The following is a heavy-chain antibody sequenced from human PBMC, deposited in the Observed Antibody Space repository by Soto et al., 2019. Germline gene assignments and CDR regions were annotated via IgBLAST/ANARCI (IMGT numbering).Heavy chain of an antibody. V-gene: IGHV3-23*01. CDR3: AKGGYDFWSGYYSRGDFDY. D-gene: IGHD3-3*01. CDR2: ISGSGGST. CDR1: GFTFSSYA. Sequence: EVQLLESGGGLVQPGGSPRLSCAASGFTFSSYAMSWVRQAPGKGLEWVSAISGSGGSTYYADSVKGRFTISRDNSKNTLYLQMNSLRAEDTAVYYCAKGGYDFWSGYYSRGDFDYWGQGTLVTVSS. J-gene: IGHJ4*02.